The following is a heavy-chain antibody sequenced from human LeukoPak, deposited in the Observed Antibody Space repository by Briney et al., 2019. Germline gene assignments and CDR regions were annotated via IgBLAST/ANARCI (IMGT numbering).Heavy chain of an antibody. CDR1: GGSFSGYY. CDR3: ARAPRFAGRYRSGGSCYERPFDP. Sequence: PSETLSLTCAVYGGSFSGYYWSWIRQPPGKGLEWIGEINHSGSTNYNPSLKSRVTISVDTSKNQFSLKLSSVTAADTAVYYCARAPRFAGRYRSGGSCYERPFDPWGQGTMVTVSS. CDR2: INHSGST. V-gene: IGHV4-34*01. J-gene: IGHJ5*02. D-gene: IGHD2-15*01.